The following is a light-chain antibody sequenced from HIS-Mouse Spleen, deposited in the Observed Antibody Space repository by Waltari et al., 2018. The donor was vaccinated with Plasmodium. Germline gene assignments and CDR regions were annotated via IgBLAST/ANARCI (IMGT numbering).Light chain of an antibody. J-gene: IGKJ3*01. Sequence: EIVMTQSPATLSVSPGEGATLSCRASQSVSSNLAWYQQQPGQAPRLLIYGSSTRATGIPASFSGSGSGTEFTLTISSLQSEDFAVYYCQQYNNWSFTFGPGTKVDIK. CDR2: GSS. CDR3: QQYNNWSFT. CDR1: QSVSSN. V-gene: IGKV3-15*01.